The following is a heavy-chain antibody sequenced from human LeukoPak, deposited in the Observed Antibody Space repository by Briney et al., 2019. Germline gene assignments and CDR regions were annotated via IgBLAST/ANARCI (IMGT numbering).Heavy chain of an antibody. Sequence: ASVKVSCKASGYTFTGYYMHWVRQAPGQGLEWMGWINPNSDGTNYAQKFQGRVTMTRDTSISTAYMELSRLRSDDTAVYYCARVLVRGVIPTQPAYWGQGTLVTVSS. CDR2: INPNSDGT. D-gene: IGHD3-10*01. V-gene: IGHV1-2*02. J-gene: IGHJ4*02. CDR1: GYTFTGYY. CDR3: ARVLVRGVIPTQPAY.